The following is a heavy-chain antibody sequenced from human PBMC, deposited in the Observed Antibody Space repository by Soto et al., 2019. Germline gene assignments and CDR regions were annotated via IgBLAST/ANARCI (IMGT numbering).Heavy chain of an antibody. CDR1: GYTFTSYG. CDR3: ARAHNSSGWYSRAEYFQH. D-gene: IGHD6-19*01. Sequence: ASLKVSCKASGYTFTSYGISWVRQAPGQGLEWMGWISAYNGNTNYAQKLQGRVTMTTDTSTSTAYMELRSLRSDDTAVYYCARAHNSSGWYSRAEYFQHWGQGTLVTVSS. V-gene: IGHV1-18*01. J-gene: IGHJ1*01. CDR2: ISAYNGNT.